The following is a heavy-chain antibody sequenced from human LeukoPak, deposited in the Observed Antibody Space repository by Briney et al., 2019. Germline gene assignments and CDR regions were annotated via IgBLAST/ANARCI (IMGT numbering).Heavy chain of an antibody. CDR3: AGEGYGDYDGDY. V-gene: IGHV3-11*01. D-gene: IGHD4-17*01. CDR1: GFTFDDYG. Sequence: PGGSLRLSCAASGFTFDDYGMSWVRQAPGKGLEWVSYISNSGNTTYYADSVKGRFTISRDNAKNSLYLQMNSLRAEDTAVYYCAGEGYGDYDGDYWGQGTPVTVSS. CDR2: ISNSGNTT. J-gene: IGHJ4*02.